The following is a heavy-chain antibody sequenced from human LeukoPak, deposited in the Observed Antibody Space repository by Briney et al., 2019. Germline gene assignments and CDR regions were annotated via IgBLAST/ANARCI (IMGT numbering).Heavy chain of an antibody. CDR2: ISRSSSTI. Sequence: GGSLRLSCAASGFTLSSYTMNWVRQAPGKGLEWVSYISRSSSTIYGADSVKGRFTISRDNAKNSLYLQMNSLRDEDTAVYYCARDSDGDYVFEYWGQGTLVTVSS. J-gene: IGHJ4*02. CDR1: GFTLSSYT. V-gene: IGHV3-48*02. CDR3: ARDSDGDYVFEY. D-gene: IGHD4-17*01.